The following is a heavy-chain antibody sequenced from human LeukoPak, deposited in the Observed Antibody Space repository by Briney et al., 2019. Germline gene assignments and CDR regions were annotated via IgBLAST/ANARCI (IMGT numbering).Heavy chain of an antibody. V-gene: IGHV1-2*06. CDR1: GYTFTGYY. J-gene: IGHJ4*02. Sequence: GASVKVSCEASGYTFTGYYMHWVRQAPGQGLEWMGRINPNSGGTNYAQKFQGRVTMTRDTSISTAYMELSRLRSDDTAVYYCARDYGSGSYNFDYWGQGTLVTVSS. CDR2: INPNSGGT. D-gene: IGHD3-10*01. CDR3: ARDYGSGSYNFDY.